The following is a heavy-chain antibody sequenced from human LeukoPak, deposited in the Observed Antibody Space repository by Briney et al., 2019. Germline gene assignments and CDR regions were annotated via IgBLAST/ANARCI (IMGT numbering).Heavy chain of an antibody. D-gene: IGHD2-15*01. CDR2: ITSSGSTI. Sequence: VGSLRLSCAASGFTFSSYSKNWVRQAPGKGLEWFSYITSSGSTIYYADSVKGRFTISRDNAKNSLSLQMNSLRAEDTAVYYCARAGYCSGGSCIRSFDPWGQGTLVTVSS. J-gene: IGHJ5*02. CDR1: GFTFSSYS. CDR3: ARAGYCSGGSCIRSFDP. V-gene: IGHV3-48*01.